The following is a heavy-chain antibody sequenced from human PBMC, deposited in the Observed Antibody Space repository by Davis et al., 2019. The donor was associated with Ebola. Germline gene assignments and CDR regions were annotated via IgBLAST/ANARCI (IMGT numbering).Heavy chain of an antibody. V-gene: IGHV3-21*01. J-gene: IGHJ3*01. CDR1: GFAFSTYS. Sequence: PGGSLRLSCAASGFAFSTYSVNWVRQAPGKGLEWVSSISGTSYFIYYADSRKGRFTISRDNAKNSLYLQMNSLSAEDPAVYYCARGGVYDSSGYSHAAFDVWGRGTMVTVSS. CDR2: ISGTSYFI. CDR3: ARGGVYDSSGYSHAAFDV. D-gene: IGHD3-22*01.